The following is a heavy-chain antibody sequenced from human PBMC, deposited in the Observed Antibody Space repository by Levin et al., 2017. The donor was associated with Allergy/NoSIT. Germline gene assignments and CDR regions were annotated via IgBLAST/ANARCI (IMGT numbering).Heavy chain of an antibody. CDR2: MNPNSGNT. CDR3: ARRTDSSGYPRTYYYYYGMDV. Sequence: ASVKVSCKASGYTFTSYDINWVRQATGQGLEWMGWMNPNSGNTGYAQKFQGRVTMTRNTSISTAYMELSSLRSEDTAVYYCARRTDSSGYPRTYYYYYGMDVWGQGTTVTVSS. CDR1: GYTFTSYD. D-gene: IGHD3-22*01. V-gene: IGHV1-8*01. J-gene: IGHJ6*02.